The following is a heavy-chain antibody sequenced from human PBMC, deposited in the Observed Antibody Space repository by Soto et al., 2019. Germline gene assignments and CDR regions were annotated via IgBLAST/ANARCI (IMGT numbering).Heavy chain of an antibody. Sequence: GGSLRLSCAASGFTVSSYHMTWVRQAPGKGPEWVSLIYSGGSTYYADSVKGRFTISRDNSKNTLYLQMNSLRGEDMAVYYCAIRRGYRGYDSAFDIWGQGTMVTVSS. CDR3: AIRRGYRGYDSAFDI. D-gene: IGHD5-12*01. V-gene: IGHV3-53*01. CDR2: IYSGGST. J-gene: IGHJ3*02. CDR1: GFTVSSYH.